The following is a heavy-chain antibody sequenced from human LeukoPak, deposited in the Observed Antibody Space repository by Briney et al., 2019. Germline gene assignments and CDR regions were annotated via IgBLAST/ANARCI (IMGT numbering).Heavy chain of an antibody. J-gene: IGHJ5*02. V-gene: IGHV4-39*07. CDR3: ARGGDTAMVPRGFDP. D-gene: IGHD5-18*01. Sequence: PSETLSLTCTVSGGSISSSSYYWGWIRQPPGKGLEWIGSIYYSGSTYYNPSLKSRVTISVDTSKNQFSLKLSSVTAADTAVYYCARGGDTAMVPRGFDPWGQGTLVTVSS. CDR1: GGSISSSSYY. CDR2: IYYSGST.